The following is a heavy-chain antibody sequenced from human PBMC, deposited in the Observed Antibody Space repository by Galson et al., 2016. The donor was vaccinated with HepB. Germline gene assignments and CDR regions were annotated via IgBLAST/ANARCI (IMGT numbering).Heavy chain of an antibody. J-gene: IGHJ4*02. CDR1: GYTFSNYA. CDR2: ISPYNGNT. V-gene: IGHV1-18*01. Sequence: SVKVSCKASGYTFSNYAFSWVRQAPGQGLEWMGWISPYNGNTNYAQKLQGRVTLTTDTSTSTAYMDLRSLRSDDTAVYYCARGGSSSGFDYWGQGTLVTVSS. CDR3: ARGGSSSGFDY. D-gene: IGHD6-6*01.